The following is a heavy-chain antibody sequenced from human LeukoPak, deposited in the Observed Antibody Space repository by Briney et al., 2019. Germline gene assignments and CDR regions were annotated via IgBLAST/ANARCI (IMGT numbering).Heavy chain of an antibody. CDR3: ASNRGYSYGSSIGAFDI. Sequence: SETLSLTCTVSGYSISSGYYWGWIRQPPGKGLEWIGSIYHSGSTYYNPSLKSRVTISVGTSENQFSLKLSSVTAADTAVYYCASNRGYSYGSSIGAFDIWGQGTMVTVSS. CDR2: IYHSGST. D-gene: IGHD5-18*01. J-gene: IGHJ3*02. V-gene: IGHV4-38-2*02. CDR1: GYSISSGYY.